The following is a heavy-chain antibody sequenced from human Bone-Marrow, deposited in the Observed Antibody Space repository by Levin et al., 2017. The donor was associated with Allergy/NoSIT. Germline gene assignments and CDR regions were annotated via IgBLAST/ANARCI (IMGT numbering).Heavy chain of an antibody. D-gene: IGHD3-10*01. CDR3: AKGGRGYDFAVDAFDI. J-gene: IGHJ3*02. CDR2: ISYAGGRE. Sequence: AGGYLRLSCAASGFTFTSYGMHWLRQAPGKGLEWMAVISYAGGREYYAESVKGRFTISRDNSRNTLYLQMNRLRVEDTAVYYCAKGGRGYDFAVDAFDIWGQGTMVTVTS. V-gene: IGHV3-30*18. CDR1: GFTFTSYG.